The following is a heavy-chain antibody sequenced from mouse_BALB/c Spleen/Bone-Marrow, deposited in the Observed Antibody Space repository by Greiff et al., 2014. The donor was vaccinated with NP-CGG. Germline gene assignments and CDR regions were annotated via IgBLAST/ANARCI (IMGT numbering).Heavy chain of an antibody. CDR2: IYPANGDT. CDR1: GFNIKDTY. V-gene: IGHV14-3*02. D-gene: IGHD2-1*01. Sequence: VHVKQSGAELVKPGASVKLSCTASGFNIKDTYMHWVKQRPEQGLEWIGRIYPANGDTKYDPKFQGKATITADTSSNTAYLQLSSLTSEDTAVYYCARYGNGLTDYWGQGTSVTVSS. CDR3: ARYGNGLTDY. J-gene: IGHJ4*01.